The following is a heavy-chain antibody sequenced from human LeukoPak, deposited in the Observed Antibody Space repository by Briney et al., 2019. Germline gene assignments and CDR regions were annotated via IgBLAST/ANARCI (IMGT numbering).Heavy chain of an antibody. CDR1: GDSISTYY. Sequence: SETLSLTCTVSGDSISTYYWSWIRQPAGKGLEWIGRVSTSGSTYQNPSLKSRVAMSVDTSKNQFSLKLSSVTAADTAVYYCARSRPPYGSGSYLFDYWGQGTLVTVSS. J-gene: IGHJ4*02. D-gene: IGHD3-10*01. CDR3: ARSRPPYGSGSYLFDY. V-gene: IGHV4-4*07. CDR2: VSTSGST.